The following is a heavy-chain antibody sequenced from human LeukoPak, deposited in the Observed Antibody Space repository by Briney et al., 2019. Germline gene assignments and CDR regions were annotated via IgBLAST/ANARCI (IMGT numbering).Heavy chain of an antibody. CDR3: ARHSLRYFDWLLDY. J-gene: IGHJ4*02. CDR2: INHSGST. D-gene: IGHD3-9*01. Sequence: KPSGTLSLTCAVYGGSFSGYYWSWIRQPPGKGLEWIGEINHSGSTNYNPSLKSRVTISVDTSKNQFSLKLSSVTAADTAVYYCARHSLRYFDWLLDYWGQGTLVTVSS. V-gene: IGHV4-34*01. CDR1: GGSFSGYY.